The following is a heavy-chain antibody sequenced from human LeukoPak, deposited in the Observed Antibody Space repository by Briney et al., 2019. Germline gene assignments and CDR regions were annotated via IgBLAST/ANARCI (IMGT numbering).Heavy chain of an antibody. V-gene: IGHV3-11*01. CDR2: ISSSGSTI. D-gene: IGHD1-26*01. J-gene: IGHJ4*02. CDR1: GFTFSDYY. CDR3: ASSSRGATTSFDY. Sequence: TGGSLRLSRAASGFTFSDYYMSWIRQAPGKGLEWVSYISSSGSTIYYADSVKGRFTISRDNAKNSLYLQMNSLRAEDTAVYYCASSSRGATTSFDYWGQGTLVTVSS.